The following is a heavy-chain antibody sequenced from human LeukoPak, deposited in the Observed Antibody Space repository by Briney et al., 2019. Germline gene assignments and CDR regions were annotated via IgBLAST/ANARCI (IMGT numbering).Heavy chain of an antibody. Sequence: GASVKVSCKVSGYTLTELSMHWVRQAPGKGLEWMGGFDPEDGETIYAQKFQGRVTMPEDTSTDTAYMELSSLRSDDTAVYHCATRRTEGLFIRGFDYWGQGTLVTVSS. J-gene: IGHJ4*02. CDR1: GYTLTELS. V-gene: IGHV1-24*01. CDR2: FDPEDGET. CDR3: ATRRTEGLFIRGFDY. D-gene: IGHD3/OR15-3a*01.